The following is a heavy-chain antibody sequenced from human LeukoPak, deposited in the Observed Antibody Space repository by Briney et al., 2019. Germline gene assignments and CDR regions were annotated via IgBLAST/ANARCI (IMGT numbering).Heavy chain of an antibody. CDR1: GYTFTTYG. D-gene: IGHD2-15*01. Sequence: ASVKVSCKASGYTFTTYGISWVRQAPGQGLEWMGWISPYDGNTNYAQKLQGRVTMTTDTSTSTAYMELRSLRSDDTAVYYCARDRAVVVAATDYWGQGTLVTVSS. J-gene: IGHJ4*02. V-gene: IGHV1-18*01. CDR3: ARDRAVVVAATDY. CDR2: ISPYDGNT.